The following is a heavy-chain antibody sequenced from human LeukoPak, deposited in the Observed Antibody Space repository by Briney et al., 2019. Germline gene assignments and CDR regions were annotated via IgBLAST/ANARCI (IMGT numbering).Heavy chain of an antibody. V-gene: IGHV4-4*07. CDR3: ARQQLKTMASFDS. D-gene: IGHD4/OR15-4a*01. CDR1: GGSITSYS. J-gene: IGHJ4*02. Sequence: PSETLSLTCTLSGGSITSYSWSWIRLPAGKGLEWIGRINPSGSTDYNTSLKSRLTMSLDTSKNHFSLNLNSVTAADTAVYYCARQQLKTMASFDSWGQGTLVTVSS. CDR2: INPSGST.